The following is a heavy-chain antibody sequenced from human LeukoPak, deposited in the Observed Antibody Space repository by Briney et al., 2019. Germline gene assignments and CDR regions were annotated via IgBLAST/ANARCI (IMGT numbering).Heavy chain of an antibody. CDR1: GFPFSRYS. CDR3: AKDNAYYYADY. J-gene: IGHJ4*02. D-gene: IGHD3-10*01. Sequence: PGGSLRLSCEASGFPFSRYSMNWVRQAPGKGLEWVACISGTSSTIYYADSAKGRFTISRDNAKSSLYLQMNSLRAEDTAVYYCAKDNAYYYADYWGQGTLVTVSS. V-gene: IGHV3-48*04. CDR2: ISGTSSTI.